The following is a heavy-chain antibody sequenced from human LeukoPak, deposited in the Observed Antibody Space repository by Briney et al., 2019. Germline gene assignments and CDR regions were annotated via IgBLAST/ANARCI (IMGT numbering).Heavy chain of an antibody. CDR1: GGSVSFYS. Sequence: PSETLSLTCTVSGGSVSFYSWSWIRQPPGKGLEWIGYIYHSGSTYYNPSLKSRVTISVDRSKNQFSLKLSSVTAADTAVYYCARGGYFDYWGQGTLVTVSS. CDR3: ARGGYFDY. J-gene: IGHJ4*02. V-gene: IGHV4-30-2*01. CDR2: IYHSGST.